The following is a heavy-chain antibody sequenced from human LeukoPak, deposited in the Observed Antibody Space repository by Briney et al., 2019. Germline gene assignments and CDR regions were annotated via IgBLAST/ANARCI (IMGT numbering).Heavy chain of an antibody. D-gene: IGHD3-9*01. CDR2: IKSKTDGGTT. CDR1: GFTFSSYS. Sequence: GGSLRLSCAASGFTFSSYSMNWVRQAPGKGLEWVGRIKSKTDGGTTDYAAPVKGRFTISRDDSKNTLYLQMNSLKTEDTAVYYCTTDLFADWLLYYFDYWGQGTLVTVSS. J-gene: IGHJ4*02. V-gene: IGHV3-15*01. CDR3: TTDLFADWLLYYFDY.